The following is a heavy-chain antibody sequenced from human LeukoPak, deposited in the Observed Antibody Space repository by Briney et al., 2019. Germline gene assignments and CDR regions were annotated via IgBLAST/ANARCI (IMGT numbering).Heavy chain of an antibody. CDR2: IIPIFGTA. CDR3: ARDSSSSWRPAYYYYMDI. J-gene: IGHJ6*03. D-gene: IGHD6-13*01. Sequence: SVKVSCKASGGTFSSYAISWVRQAPGQGLEWMGGIIPIFGTANYAQKFQGRVTITADKSTSTAYMELSSLRSEDTAVYYCARDSSSSWRPAYYYYMDIWGKGTTVTVSS. V-gene: IGHV1-69*06. CDR1: GGTFSSYA.